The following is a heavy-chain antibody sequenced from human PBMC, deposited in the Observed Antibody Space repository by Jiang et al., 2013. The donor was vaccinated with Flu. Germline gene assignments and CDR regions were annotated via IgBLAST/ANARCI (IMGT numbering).Heavy chain of an antibody. V-gene: IGHV4-34*01. CDR3: VRVSYVAFYFDI. J-gene: IGHJ4*02. CDR1: GGSLGAHF. D-gene: IGHD1-26*01. Sequence: LLKPSETLSLTCAVSGGSLGAHFWTWIRXPPGGGLEWIGEINLSGFSNYKPSLKSRVTMLLDMSKNQFSLTLTSVTAADTGVYYCVRVSYVAFYFDIWGLGTRVTVSS. CDR2: INLSGFS.